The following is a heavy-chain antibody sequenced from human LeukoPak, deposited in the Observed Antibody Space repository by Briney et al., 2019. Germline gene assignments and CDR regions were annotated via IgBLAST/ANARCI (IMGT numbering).Heavy chain of an antibody. CDR3: AARSYDSSGYPGYYFDY. J-gene: IGHJ4*02. Sequence: SETLSLTCAVYGGSFSGCYWSWIRQPPGKGLEWIGEINHSGSTNYNPSLKSRVTISVDTSKNQFSLKLSSVTAADTAVYYCAARSYDSSGYPGYYFDYWGQGTLVTVSS. D-gene: IGHD3-22*01. CDR2: INHSGST. CDR1: GGSFSGCY. V-gene: IGHV4-34*01.